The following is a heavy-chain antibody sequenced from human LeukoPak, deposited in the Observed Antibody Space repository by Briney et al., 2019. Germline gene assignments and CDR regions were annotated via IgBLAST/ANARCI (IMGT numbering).Heavy chain of an antibody. J-gene: IGHJ6*02. CDR1: GFTFSSYW. CDR2: INSDGSST. D-gene: IGHD3-10*01. V-gene: IGHV3-74*01. CDR3: AMVRGYYYHGLDV. Sequence: GGSLSLSCAASGFTFSSYWMHWVRQAPGKGLVWVSRINSDGSSTSYADSVKGRFTISRDNAMNTLYLQMNSLRAEDTAVYYCAMVRGYYYHGLDVWGQGTPVTVSS.